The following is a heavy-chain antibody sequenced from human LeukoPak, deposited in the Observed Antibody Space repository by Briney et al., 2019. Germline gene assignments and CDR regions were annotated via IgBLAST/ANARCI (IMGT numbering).Heavy chain of an antibody. CDR2: ISWNSGSV. CDR1: GFTFDDYA. V-gene: IGHV3-9*03. J-gene: IGHJ4*02. D-gene: IGHD3-22*01. Sequence: PGGSLRLSCATSGFTFDDYAMHWVRQAPGKGLEWVSGISWNSGSVAYADSVKGRFTSSRNNAKNSQYLQMNSLRAEDMALYYCTKTARSGWTFDSWGQGTLVTVSS. CDR3: TKTARSGWTFDS.